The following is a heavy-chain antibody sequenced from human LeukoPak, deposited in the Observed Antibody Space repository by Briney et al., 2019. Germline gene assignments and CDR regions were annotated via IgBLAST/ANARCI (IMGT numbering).Heavy chain of an antibody. D-gene: IGHD6-13*01. CDR1: GFTFSSYS. CDR3: AILYSSSWYVGY. CDR2: ISGSGGST. J-gene: IGHJ4*02. Sequence: GGSLRLYCAASGFTFSSYSMNWVRQAPGKGLEWVSGISGSGGSTYYADSVKGRFTITRDNSKNTLYLQMNSLRAEDTAVYYCAILYSSSWYVGYWGQGTLVTVSS. V-gene: IGHV3-23*01.